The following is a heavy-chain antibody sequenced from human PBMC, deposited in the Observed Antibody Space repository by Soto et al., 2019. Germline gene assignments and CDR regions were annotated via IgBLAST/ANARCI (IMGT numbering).Heavy chain of an antibody. CDR3: AKSRDGYLVDY. Sequence: SETLSLTCTVSGGSMSSSNWWNWVRQPPGKGLEWIGETHHSGRTNYNPSLKSRVTISVDKSKNHFSLKLSSVTAADTAVYYCAKSRDGYLVDYWGQGTLVTVSS. CDR2: THHSGRT. J-gene: IGHJ4*02. CDR1: GGSMSSSNW. V-gene: IGHV4-4*02. D-gene: IGHD5-12*01.